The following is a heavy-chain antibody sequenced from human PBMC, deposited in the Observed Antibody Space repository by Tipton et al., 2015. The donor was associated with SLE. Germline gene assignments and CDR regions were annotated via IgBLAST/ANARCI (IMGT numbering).Heavy chain of an antibody. CDR3: AGTSNYYDSSTDY. Sequence: TLSLTCTVSGGSISSGDYYWSWIRQPPGKGLEWIGYIYYSGSTYYNPSLKSRVTISVDMSKNQFSLKVSSVTAADTAVYYCAGTSNYYDSSTDYWGQGTLVTVSS. D-gene: IGHD3-22*01. V-gene: IGHV4-30-4*01. J-gene: IGHJ4*02. CDR1: GGSISSGDYY. CDR2: IYYSGST.